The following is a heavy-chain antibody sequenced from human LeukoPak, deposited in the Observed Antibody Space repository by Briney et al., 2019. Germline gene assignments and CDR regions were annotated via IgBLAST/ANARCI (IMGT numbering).Heavy chain of an antibody. CDR3: ARRSMYSSSSGLTR. J-gene: IGHJ4*02. CDR1: GVSFSGYY. V-gene: IGHV4-34*01. D-gene: IGHD6-6*01. Sequence: SETLSLTCAVYGVSFSGYYWSWIRQPPGKGLEWIGEINHSGSTNYNPSLKSRVTISVDTSKNQFSLKLSSVTAADTAVYSCARRSMYSSSSGLTRWGLGTLVTVSS. CDR2: INHSGST.